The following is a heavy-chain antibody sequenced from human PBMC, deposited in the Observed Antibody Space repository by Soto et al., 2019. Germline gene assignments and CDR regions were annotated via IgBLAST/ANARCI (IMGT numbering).Heavy chain of an antibody. J-gene: IGHJ5*01. CDR2: IYHSGNT. CDR3: ARYLRDYGVDS. CDR1: GGSISSNNW. V-gene: IGHV4-4*02. D-gene: IGHD4-17*01. Sequence: QVQLQESGPGLVKPSGTLSLTCAVSGGSISSNNWWAWVRQPPGKGLEWIGEIYHSGNTVYNSSLKSRVTISVDKSRNQFSLHPDSVTAADTAIYYCARYLRDYGVDSWGQGTLVAVSS.